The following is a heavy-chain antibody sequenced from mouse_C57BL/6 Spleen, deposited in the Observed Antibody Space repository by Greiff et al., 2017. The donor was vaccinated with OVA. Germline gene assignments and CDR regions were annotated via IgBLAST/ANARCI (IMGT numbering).Heavy chain of an antibody. CDR1: GFTFSDYG. J-gene: IGHJ4*01. CDR3: AREDYGYVYYYAMDY. D-gene: IGHD2-2*01. CDR2: ISSGSSTI. V-gene: IGHV5-17*01. Sequence: EVKVVESGGGLVKPGGSLKLSCAASGFTFSDYGMHWVRQAPEKGLEWVAYISSGSSTIYYADTVKGRFTISRDNAKNTLFLHMTSLRSEDTAMYYCAREDYGYVYYYAMDYWGQGTSVTVSS.